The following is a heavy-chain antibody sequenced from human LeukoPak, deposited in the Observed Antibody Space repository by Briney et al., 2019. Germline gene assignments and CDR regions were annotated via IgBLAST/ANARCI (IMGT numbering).Heavy chain of an antibody. CDR2: INHSGST. CDR1: GGSFSGYY. D-gene: IGHD2-15*01. Sequence: PSETLSLTCAVYGGSFSGYYWSWIRQPPGKGLEWIGEINHSGSTNYNPSLKSRVTISVDTSKNQFSLKLSSVTAADTAVYYCAGGWRTRGGSCYPDYWGQGTLVTVSS. J-gene: IGHJ4*02. V-gene: IGHV4-34*01. CDR3: AGGWRTRGGSCYPDY.